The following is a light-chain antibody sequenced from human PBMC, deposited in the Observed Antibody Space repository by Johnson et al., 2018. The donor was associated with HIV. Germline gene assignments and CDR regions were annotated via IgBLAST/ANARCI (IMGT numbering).Light chain of an antibody. J-gene: IGLJ1*01. CDR3: GTWDTSLRVGF. CDR2: DNN. CDR1: SSNIGNNY. V-gene: IGLV1-51*01. Sequence: QSVLTQPPSVSAAPGQKVTISCSGSSSNIGNNYVSWYQQIPGRAPKLLIYDNNKRPSGIPDRFSGSKSGPSATLGITGLQTGDEADYYCGTWDTSLRVGFFGTGTKVTVL.